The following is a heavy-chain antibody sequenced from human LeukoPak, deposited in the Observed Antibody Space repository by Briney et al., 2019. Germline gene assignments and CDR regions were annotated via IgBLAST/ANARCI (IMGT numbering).Heavy chain of an antibody. J-gene: IGHJ4*02. Sequence: EASVKVSCKASGYTFTSYGISWVRQAPGQGIEWMGWISAYNGNTDYAQKLQGRVTMTTDTSTSTAYMELRSLRSDDTAVYYCAREVYGDRTPDYWGQGTLVTVSS. CDR2: ISAYNGNT. D-gene: IGHD4-17*01. CDR1: GYTFTSYG. CDR3: AREVYGDRTPDY. V-gene: IGHV1-18*01.